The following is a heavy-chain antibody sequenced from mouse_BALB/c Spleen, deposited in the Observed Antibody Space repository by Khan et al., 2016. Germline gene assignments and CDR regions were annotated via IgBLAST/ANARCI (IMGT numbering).Heavy chain of an antibody. V-gene: IGHV14-1*02. J-gene: IGHJ3*01. CDR1: GSNIRDYY. D-gene: IGHD2-12*01. CDR2: IDPENGNT. CDR3: ASYDVGLDY. Sequence: VQLKQSGADLVRPGTLVKLSCKASGSNIRDYYMYWVKQRPGQGLEWIGWIDPENGNTIYDPKFQGKASITADTSSNTAHLQLRSLTSEDTAVYFCASYDVGLDYWGQGTLVTVSA.